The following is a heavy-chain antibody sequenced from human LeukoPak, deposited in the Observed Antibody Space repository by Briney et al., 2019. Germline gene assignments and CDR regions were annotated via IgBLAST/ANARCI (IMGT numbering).Heavy chain of an antibody. CDR1: GYTFTGYY. D-gene: IGHD2-15*01. CDR2: INPNSGGT. J-gene: IGHJ4*02. CDR3: ARVLWSGTTRGYCSGGSCLTLLGY. Sequence: ASVKVSCKASGYTFTGYYMHWVRQAPGQGLEWMGRINPNSGGTNYAQKFQGRVTMTRDTSISTAYMELSRLRSDDTAVYYCARVLWSGTTRGYCSGGSCLTLLGYWGQGTLVTVSS. V-gene: IGHV1-2*06.